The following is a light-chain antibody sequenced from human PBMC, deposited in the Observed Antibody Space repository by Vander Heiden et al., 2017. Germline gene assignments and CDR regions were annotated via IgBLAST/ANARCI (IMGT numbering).Light chain of an antibody. CDR1: SLRSYY. J-gene: IGLJ2*01. Sequence: SSELTQDPAVSVALGQTVRITCQGDSLRSYYASWYQQKPGQAPLLVFYGKNNRPSGLPDRFSGSDSGNTASLTIAGAQAEDEADYYCNSRDSSGDVIFGEGTKLTVL. CDR2: GKN. CDR3: NSRDSSGDVI. V-gene: IGLV3-19*01.